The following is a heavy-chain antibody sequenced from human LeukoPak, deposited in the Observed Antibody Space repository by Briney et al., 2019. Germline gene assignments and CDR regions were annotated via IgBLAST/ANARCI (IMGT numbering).Heavy chain of an antibody. V-gene: IGHV1-46*01. CDR1: GYTFTSYY. J-gene: IGHJ4*02. Sequence: ASVKVSCKASGYTFTSYYMHWVRQAPGQGLEWMGIINPSGGSTSYAQKFQGRVTMTRDMSTSTVYMELSSLRAEDTAVYYCAKGAHYSGSGNYRRGHYFDYWGQGTLVTVSS. CDR3: AKGAHYSGSGNYRRGHYFDY. CDR2: INPSGGST. D-gene: IGHD3-10*01.